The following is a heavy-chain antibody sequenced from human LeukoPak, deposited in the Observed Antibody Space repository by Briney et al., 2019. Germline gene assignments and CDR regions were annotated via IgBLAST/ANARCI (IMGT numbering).Heavy chain of an antibody. CDR3: ARVLGMTTLDY. CDR2: ISYDGRHK. D-gene: IGHD4-17*01. CDR1: GFTFSSYG. Sequence: PGGSLRLSCVASGFTFSSYGMHWVRQAPGKGLEWVAVISYDGRHKYYADSVKGRFTISRDNSKNTLYLQMNSLRAEDTAMYYCARVLGMTTLDYWGQGTLVTVSS. V-gene: IGHV3-30*03. J-gene: IGHJ4*02.